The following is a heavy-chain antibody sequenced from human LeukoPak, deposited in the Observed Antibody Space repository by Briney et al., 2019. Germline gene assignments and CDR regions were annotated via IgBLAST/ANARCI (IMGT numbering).Heavy chain of an antibody. D-gene: IGHD1-26*01. Sequence: GGSLRLSCTASGFAFNIYAMHWVRQAPGKGLEYLSSINSNGGTSYYADLVRGRFTISRDNSKNTVFLQMSGLRVEDTALYYCVKDSAKRGSYIRAFEIWGQGTMVIVSS. CDR3: VKDSAKRGSYIRAFEI. V-gene: IGHV3-64D*09. CDR1: GFAFNIYA. CDR2: INSNGGTS. J-gene: IGHJ3*02.